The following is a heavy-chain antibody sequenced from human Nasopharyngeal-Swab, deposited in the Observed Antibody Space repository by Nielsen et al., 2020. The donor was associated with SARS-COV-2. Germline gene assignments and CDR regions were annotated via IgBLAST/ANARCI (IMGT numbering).Heavy chain of an antibody. CDR1: GFTFSSYA. CDR2: ISYDGSNK. V-gene: IGHV3-30-3*01. J-gene: IGHJ6*02. D-gene: IGHD4-17*01. CDR3: ARSYYGAYYYGMDV. Sequence: GGSLRLSCAASGFTFSSYAMHWVRQAPGKGLEWVAVISYDGSNKYYADSVKGRFTISRDNSKYTLYLQMNSLRAEDTAVYYCARSYYGAYYYGMDVWGQGTTVTVSS.